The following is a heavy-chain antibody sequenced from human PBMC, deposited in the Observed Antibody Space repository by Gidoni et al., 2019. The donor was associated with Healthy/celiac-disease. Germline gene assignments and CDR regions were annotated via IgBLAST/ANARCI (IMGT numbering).Heavy chain of an antibody. CDR2: ISYDGSNK. V-gene: IGHV3-30*18. CDR1: GFTFSSYG. Sequence: QVQLVESGGGVVQPGRSLRLSCAASGFTFSSYGMHWVRQAPGKGLEWVAVISYDGSNKYYADSVKGRFTISRDNSKNTLYLQMNSLRAEDTAVYYCAKDGGSGYYYGEGNWFDPWGQGTLVTVSS. D-gene: IGHD3-22*01. J-gene: IGHJ5*02. CDR3: AKDGGSGYYYGEGNWFDP.